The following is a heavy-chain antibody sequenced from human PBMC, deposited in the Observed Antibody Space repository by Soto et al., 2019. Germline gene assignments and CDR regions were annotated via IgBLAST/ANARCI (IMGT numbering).Heavy chain of an antibody. CDR2: ISGSTDST. V-gene: IGHV3-23*01. CDR1: GFTFSNYA. D-gene: IGHD4-17*01. Sequence: EVRLLEFGGGLVQPGGSLRLSCAASGFTFSNYAMTWVRQAPGKGLEWVSSISGSTDSTYYAASVKGRFTISRDKSRNTLYLQMDRLRGEDTAVYYCAKDSPYGSPTFATVWGQGPLVTVSS. CDR3: AKDSPYGSPTFATV. J-gene: IGHJ4*02.